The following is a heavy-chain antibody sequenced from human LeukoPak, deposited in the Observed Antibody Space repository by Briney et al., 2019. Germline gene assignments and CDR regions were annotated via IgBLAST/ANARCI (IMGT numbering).Heavy chain of an antibody. Sequence: SETLSLTCAVSGGSISSSNWWSWVRQPPGKGLEWIGEIYHSGSTNYNPSLKSRVTIPVDKSKNQFSLKLSSVTAADTAVYYCARDRIVVAMGPQWAFDIWGQGTMVTVSS. CDR2: IYHSGST. CDR3: ARDRIVVAMGPQWAFDI. J-gene: IGHJ3*02. V-gene: IGHV4-4*02. D-gene: IGHD3-22*01. CDR1: GGSISSSNW.